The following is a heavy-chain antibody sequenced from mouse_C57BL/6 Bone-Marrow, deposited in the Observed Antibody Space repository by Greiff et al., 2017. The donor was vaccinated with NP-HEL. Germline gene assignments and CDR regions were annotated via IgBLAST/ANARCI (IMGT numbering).Heavy chain of an antibody. Sequence: EVQRVESGPELVKPGASVKISCKASGYSFTDYNMNWVKQSNGKSLEWIGVINPNYGTTSYNQKFEGKATLTVDQSSSTAYMQLNSLTSEDSAVYYCARSSYYYGSSYDWYFDVWGTGTTVTVSS. D-gene: IGHD1-1*01. J-gene: IGHJ1*03. CDR2: INPNYGTT. CDR1: GYSFTDYN. CDR3: ARSSYYYGSSYDWYFDV. V-gene: IGHV1-39*01.